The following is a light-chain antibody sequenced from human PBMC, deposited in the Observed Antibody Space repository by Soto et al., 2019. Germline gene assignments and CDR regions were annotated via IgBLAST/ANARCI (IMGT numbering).Light chain of an antibody. CDR3: QHYYGFSRT. CDR1: QSISNK. Sequence: DIQMTQSPSSLSASVLDRVTITGRASQSISNKLAWYQQKAGKAPKVLIYDASSLESGVPSRFSGSGAGTEFTLTISSLQPDDFATYYCQHYYGFSRTFGQGTKVDIK. J-gene: IGKJ1*01. V-gene: IGKV1-5*01. CDR2: DAS.